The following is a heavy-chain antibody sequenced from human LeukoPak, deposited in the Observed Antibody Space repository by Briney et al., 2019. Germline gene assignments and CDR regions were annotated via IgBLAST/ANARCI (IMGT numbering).Heavy chain of an antibody. CDR2: IIASGDCG. D-gene: IGHD2-2*01. J-gene: IGHJ5*02. Sequence: GWSLRLSCAASGFTLSIYAITSVRQAPGKGLWCVSHIIASGDCGQYADSVKCGLSFFRDNSKNTLYLQMIRLRAEDTDVSFCAKGCSSATCDSSRWFDPWGQGTLVTVSS. V-gene: IGHV3-23*01. CDR3: AKGCSSATCDSSRWFDP. CDR1: GFTLSIYA.